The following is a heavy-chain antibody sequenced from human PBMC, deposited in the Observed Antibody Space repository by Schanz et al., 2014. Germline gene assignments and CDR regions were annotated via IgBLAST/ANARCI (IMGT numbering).Heavy chain of an antibody. D-gene: IGHD1-1*01. J-gene: IGHJ4*02. V-gene: IGHV1-2*06. CDR3: VRELSGGTFDY. CDR2: FT. Sequence: QVQLVQSGAEVKKPGSSVKVSCKASGYTFTYYYIHWMRQAPGQGLEWLGRFTHISQKFQGRVTMTRDTSSTTAYMELNSLRSDDTAVYYCVRELSGGTFDYWGQGALVTVSS. CDR1: GYTFTYYY.